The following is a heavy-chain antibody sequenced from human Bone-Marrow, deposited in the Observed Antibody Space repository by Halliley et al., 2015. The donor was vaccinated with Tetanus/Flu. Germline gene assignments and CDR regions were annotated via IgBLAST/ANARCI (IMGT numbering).Heavy chain of an antibody. CDR2: ISASSTAI. Sequence: SLRLSCTASGFTFSDYYMTWIRRAPGKGLEWVAYISASSTAIYYADFVKGRFIISRDNARNSVYLQMNSLRAEDTAIYYCAKEGGAVTDNWGQGTLVTVSS. CDR1: GFTFSDYY. V-gene: IGHV3-11*01. J-gene: IGHJ4*02. D-gene: IGHD6-19*01. CDR3: AKEGGAVTDN.